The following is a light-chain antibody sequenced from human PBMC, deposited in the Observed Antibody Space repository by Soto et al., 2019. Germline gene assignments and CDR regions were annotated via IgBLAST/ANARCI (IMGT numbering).Light chain of an antibody. CDR3: SAWDDSLNGVV. V-gene: IGLV1-44*01. CDR1: SSNIGSNT. J-gene: IGLJ2*01. Sequence: QSVLTQPPSASGTPGQRITISCSGSSSNIGSNTVNWYQHVPGTAPKLLIYSNNQRPSGVPDRFSGSKSGTSASLAISGPQSEDEADYYCSAWDDSLNGVVFGGGTQLTVL. CDR2: SNN.